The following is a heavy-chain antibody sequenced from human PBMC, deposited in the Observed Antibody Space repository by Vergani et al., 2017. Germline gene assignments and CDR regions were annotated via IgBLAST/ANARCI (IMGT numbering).Heavy chain of an antibody. CDR3: ATIDSSGYYPSYNVPDY. Sequence: EVQLVESGGRVVRPGGSLRLSCIASGFKFDDYGMNWVRHVPGKGLEWVAGVNWNGVGSAYADSVRGRFILSRDNAKNSLFLQMNSLRVEDTALYYCATIDSSGYYPSYNVPDYWGQGTQVTVSS. V-gene: IGHV3-20*04. CDR1: GFKFDDYG. CDR2: VNWNGVGS. J-gene: IGHJ4*02. D-gene: IGHD3-22*01.